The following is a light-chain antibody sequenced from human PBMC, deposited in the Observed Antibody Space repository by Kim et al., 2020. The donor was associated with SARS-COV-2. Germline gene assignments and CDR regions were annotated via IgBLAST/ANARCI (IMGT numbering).Light chain of an antibody. V-gene: IGLV1-51*01. J-gene: IGLJ2*01. CDR2: DNY. CDR3: GTWDSSLSAGV. Sequence: QSVLTQPPSVSAAPGQKVTISCSGSSSNIGNNYVSWYQQLPGTAPKVLIYDNYERPSGIPDRFSGSKSGTSATLDITGLQTGDEADYYCGTWDSSLSAGVFGGGTQLTVL. CDR1: SSNIGNNY.